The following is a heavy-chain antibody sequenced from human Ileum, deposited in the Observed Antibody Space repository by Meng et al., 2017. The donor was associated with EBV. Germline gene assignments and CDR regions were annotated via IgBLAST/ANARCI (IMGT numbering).Heavy chain of an antibody. CDR3: ATGVADFEY. J-gene: IGHJ4*02. V-gene: IGHV1-8*01. D-gene: IGHD6-19*01. CDR2: MNPNRGNT. CDR1: GHTFTSYD. Sequence: QVQLVQSRAEVKKSXXXXKVACKAAGHTFTSYDINWVRQGTGQGLEWIGWMNPNRGNTGYAQKFQGRVTMTRDISKSTAYMDLSSLRSEDTAVYYCATGVADFEYWGQGTLVTVSS.